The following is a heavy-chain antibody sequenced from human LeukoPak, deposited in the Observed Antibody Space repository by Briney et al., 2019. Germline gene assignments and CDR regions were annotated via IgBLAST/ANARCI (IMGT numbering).Heavy chain of an antibody. D-gene: IGHD2-21*02. Sequence: PGGSLRLSCAASGFTFSSYGMHWVRQALGKGLEWVAVISYDGSNKYYADSVKGRFTISRDNSKNTLYLQMNSLRAEDTAVYYCAKDLSGRCGGDCYSMVYWGQGTLVTVSS. CDR3: AKDLSGRCGGDCYSMVY. CDR1: GFTFSSYG. V-gene: IGHV3-30*18. CDR2: ISYDGSNK. J-gene: IGHJ4*02.